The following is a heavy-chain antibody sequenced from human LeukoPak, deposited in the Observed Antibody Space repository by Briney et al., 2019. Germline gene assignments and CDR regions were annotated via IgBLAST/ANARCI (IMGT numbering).Heavy chain of an antibody. CDR2: IYPGDSDT. D-gene: IGHD3-10*01. CDR1: GYSFTSYW. J-gene: IGHJ6*02. CDR3: ATHTGDYYYGMDV. Sequence: GESLKISCKGSGYSFTSYWIGWVRQMPGKGLEWMGIIYPGDSDTRYSPSFQGQVTISADKSISTAYLQWSSLKASDTAMYYRATHTGDYYYGMDVWGQGTTVTVSS. V-gene: IGHV5-51*01.